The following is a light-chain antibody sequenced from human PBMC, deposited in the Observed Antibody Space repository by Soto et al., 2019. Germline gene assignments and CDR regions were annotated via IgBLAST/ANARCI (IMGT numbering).Light chain of an antibody. Sequence: QSALTQPPSASGPPGQSVAISCTGTNSDVGGYNYVSWYEQHPGKAPKLMIYGLNKRPSGFPDRFAGSKSGNTASLPVSGLQAEDEADYYCSAYAGSSNVFGTGTKVTVL. J-gene: IGLJ1*01. CDR1: NSDVGGYNY. CDR3: SAYAGSSNV. V-gene: IGLV2-8*01. CDR2: GLN.